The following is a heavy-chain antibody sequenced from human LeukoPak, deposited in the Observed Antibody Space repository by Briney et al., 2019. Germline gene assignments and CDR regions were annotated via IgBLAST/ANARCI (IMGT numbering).Heavy chain of an antibody. V-gene: IGHV7-4-1*02. D-gene: IGHD3-9*01. J-gene: IGHJ4*02. CDR3: GRMYYDILTGYQTYFDY. CDR2: INTNTGNP. CDR1: GYTFTSYA. Sequence: GASVKVSCKASGYTFTSYAMNWVRQAPGQGLEWMGWINTNTGNPTYAQGFTGRFVFSLDTSVSTAYLQISSLKAEDTAVYYCGRMYYDILTGYQTYFDYWGQGTLVTVSS.